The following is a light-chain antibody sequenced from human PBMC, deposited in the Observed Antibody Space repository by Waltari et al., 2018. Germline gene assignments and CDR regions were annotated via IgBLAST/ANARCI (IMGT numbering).Light chain of an antibody. V-gene: IGKV1-39*01. CDR1: QSISSY. J-gene: IGKJ4*01. CDR3: QQSNSTPLT. Sequence: DIQMTQSPSSLSASVVDSVTITCRASQSISSYLNWYPQKAGKAPKLLIYAASSLQSGVPSRFSGSGSGTDFTLTISSLQPEDFATYYCQQSNSTPLTFGGGTKVEIK. CDR2: AAS.